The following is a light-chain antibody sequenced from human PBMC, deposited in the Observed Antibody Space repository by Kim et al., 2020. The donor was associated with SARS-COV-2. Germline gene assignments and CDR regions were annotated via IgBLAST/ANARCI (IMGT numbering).Light chain of an antibody. CDR2: DAS. V-gene: IGKV3-11*01. J-gene: IGKJ4*01. CDR3: QQRSNWPPALT. Sequence: PGERDTLSCRASQSVSSYLAWYQQKPGQAPRLHIYDASNRATGSPARFSGSGSGTDFTLTISSLEPEDFAGYYCQQRSNWPPALTFGGGTKVDIK. CDR1: QSVSSY.